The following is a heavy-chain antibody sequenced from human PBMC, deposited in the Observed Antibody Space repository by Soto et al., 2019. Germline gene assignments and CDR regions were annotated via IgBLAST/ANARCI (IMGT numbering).Heavy chain of an antibody. CDR1: GFTFRMYS. J-gene: IGHJ6*03. CDR2: ISESGADT. Sequence: EVQVLESGGGLVQPGGSLRLSCAASGFTFRMYSMSWVRQAPGKGLEWVSAISESGADTYNADSVKGRFTVSRDNSKNTLYLQMNSLRVEDTAVYYCAKRGTSATFNYYMDVWGKGTTVTVSS. CDR3: AKRGTSATFNYYMDV. V-gene: IGHV3-23*01. D-gene: IGHD1-1*01.